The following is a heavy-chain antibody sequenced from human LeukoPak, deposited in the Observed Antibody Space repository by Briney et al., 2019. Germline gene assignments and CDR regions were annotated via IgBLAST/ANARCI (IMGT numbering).Heavy chain of an antibody. CDR3: ARDFDAATIFDY. Sequence: ASVKVSCKASGYTFTGYYMHWVRQASGQGLEWMGRINPNSGGTNYAQKFQGRVTMTRDTSISTAYMELSRLRSDDTAVYYCARDFDAATIFDYWGQGTLVTVSS. CDR1: GYTFTGYY. J-gene: IGHJ4*02. D-gene: IGHD5-12*01. V-gene: IGHV1-2*06. CDR2: INPNSGGT.